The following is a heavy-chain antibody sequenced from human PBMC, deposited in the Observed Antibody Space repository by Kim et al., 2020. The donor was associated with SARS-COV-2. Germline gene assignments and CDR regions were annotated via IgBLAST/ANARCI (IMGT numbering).Heavy chain of an antibody. D-gene: IGHD6-13*01. Sequence: QKFQGRVTITADEATSTAYLELISLTSEDPAVYYCARDLSTAAGYAYFDYWGQGTLVTVSS. CDR3: ARDLSTAAGYAYFDY. J-gene: IGHJ4*02. V-gene: IGHV1-69*01.